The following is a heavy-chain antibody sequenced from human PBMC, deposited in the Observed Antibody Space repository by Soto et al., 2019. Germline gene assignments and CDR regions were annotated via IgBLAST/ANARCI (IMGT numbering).Heavy chain of an antibody. CDR1: GGSISSSSYY. Sequence: SETLSLTCTVSGGSISSSSYYWGWIRQPPGKGLEWIGSIYYSGSTYYNPSLKSRVTISVDTSKNQFSLKLSSVTAADTAVYFCARHVTMVRGATLPYFDYWGQGTLVTVSS. CDR2: IYYSGST. CDR3: ARHVTMVRGATLPYFDY. D-gene: IGHD3-10*01. J-gene: IGHJ4*02. V-gene: IGHV4-39*01.